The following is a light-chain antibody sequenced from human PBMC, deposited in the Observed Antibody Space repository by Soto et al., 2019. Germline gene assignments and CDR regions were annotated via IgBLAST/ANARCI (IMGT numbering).Light chain of an antibody. CDR3: SSFTSVHTGV. CDR2: HVT. J-gene: IGLJ3*02. Sequence: QSVLTQPASVSGSPGQSITISCTGSNNDVGRYNYVSWYQQHPGKVPKLLIYHVTNRPSGISDRFSGSKSGNTASLTISGLQPEDEADYYCSSFTSVHTGVFGGGTKVTVL. CDR1: NNDVGRYNY. V-gene: IGLV2-14*01.